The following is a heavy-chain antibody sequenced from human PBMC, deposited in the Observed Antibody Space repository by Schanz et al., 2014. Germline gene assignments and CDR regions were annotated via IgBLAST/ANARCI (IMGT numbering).Heavy chain of an antibody. J-gene: IGHJ4*02. Sequence: QVQLVQSGAEVKEPGASVKVSCRASGYTFTAYYIHWVRRAPGQGPEWMGRIISILGIGNDAQKFQGRVTFTADKSTSTAFLEVNSLRSEDTAVYYCARTGYDPSLTHWGQGTLVTVSS. V-gene: IGHV1-69*09. CDR3: ARTGYDPSLTH. CDR2: IISILGIG. D-gene: IGHD5-12*01. CDR1: GYTFTAYY.